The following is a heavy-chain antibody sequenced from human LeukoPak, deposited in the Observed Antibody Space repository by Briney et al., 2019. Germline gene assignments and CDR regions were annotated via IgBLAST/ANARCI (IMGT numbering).Heavy chain of an antibody. CDR2: MRSTSDGGTI. CDR1: VFTFSNAW. CDR3: ATDFYDST. Sequence: GRSLRLSCATSVFTFSNAWMIWVPESPGHWLEGVGRMRSTSDGGTIDYAAPVKGRFTLSRDDSKTPRYLQMNSLQTEATAVYYCATDFYDSTWGQGTLVTVSS. V-gene: IGHV3-15*07. J-gene: IGHJ5*02. D-gene: IGHD3-22*01.